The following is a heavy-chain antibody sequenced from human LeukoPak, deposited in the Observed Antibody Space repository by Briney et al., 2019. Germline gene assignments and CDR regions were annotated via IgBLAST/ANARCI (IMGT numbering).Heavy chain of an antibody. D-gene: IGHD3-3*01. V-gene: IGHV1-24*01. CDR2: FDPEDGET. CDR3: ATGDFWSGYFPTDY. Sequence: ASVKVSCKVPGYTLTELSMHWVRQAPGKGLEWMGGFDPEDGETIYAQKFQGRVTMTEDTSTDTAYMELSSLRSEDTAVYYCATGDFWSGYFPTDYWGQGTLVTVSS. J-gene: IGHJ4*02. CDR1: GYTLTELS.